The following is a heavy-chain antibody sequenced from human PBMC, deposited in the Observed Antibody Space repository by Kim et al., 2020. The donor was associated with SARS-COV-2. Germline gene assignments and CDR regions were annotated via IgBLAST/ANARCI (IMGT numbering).Heavy chain of an antibody. CDR2: INLNSSTI. J-gene: IGHJ2*01. D-gene: IGHD2-15*01. Sequence: GGSLRLSCAASGFTFSGYGMSWVRQAPGKGLEWVSHINLNSSTIFYADSVKGRFTISRDNAKNSLYLQMNSLGDEDTAIYYCARWIGSYRYFDLWGRGTLVTVSS. V-gene: IGHV3-48*02. CDR3: ARWIGSYRYFDL. CDR1: GFTFSGYG.